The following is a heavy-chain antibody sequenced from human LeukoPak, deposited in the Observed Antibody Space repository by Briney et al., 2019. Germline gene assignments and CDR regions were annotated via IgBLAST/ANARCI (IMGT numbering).Heavy chain of an antibody. V-gene: IGHV3-21*04. Sequence: GGSLRLSYAASGFTFSSYSMNWVRQAPGKGLEWVSSISSSSSYIYYADSVKGRFTISRDNSKNTLYLQMNSLRAEDTAVYYCAKRRSRMTADAFDIWGQGTMVTVSS. CDR1: GFTFSSYS. D-gene: IGHD2-21*02. CDR2: ISSSSSYI. J-gene: IGHJ3*02. CDR3: AKRRSRMTADAFDI.